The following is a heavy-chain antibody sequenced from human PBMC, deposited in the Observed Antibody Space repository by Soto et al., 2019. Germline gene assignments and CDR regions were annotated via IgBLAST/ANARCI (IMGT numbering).Heavy chain of an antibody. J-gene: IGHJ4*02. CDR2: FDPEDGKT. V-gene: IGHV1-24*01. CDR1: GYTLTELS. CDR3: STDPDSSSSNFDY. Sequence: QVQLVQSGAEVKKPGASVKVSCNISGYTLTELSMHWVRQAPGKGLEWMGGFDPEDGKTIYAQKFQGRVTMTEDTSTDTVYMELSSLRSEDTAVYYCSTDPDSSSSNFDYWGQGTPDTVSS. D-gene: IGHD3-22*01.